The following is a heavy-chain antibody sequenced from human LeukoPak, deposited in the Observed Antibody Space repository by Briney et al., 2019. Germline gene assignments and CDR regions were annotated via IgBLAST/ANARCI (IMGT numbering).Heavy chain of an antibody. V-gene: IGHV1-8*01. CDR3: ARVPYDSSGYYLADAFDV. J-gene: IGHJ3*01. Sequence: ASVKVSCKASGYTFTSYDINWVRQAPGQGLEWMAWMNPNSGNTGYAQKFQGRVTMTRNTSISTAYMELSSLRSEDTAVYYCARVPYDSSGYYLADAFDVWGQGTMVTVSS. CDR2: MNPNSGNT. CDR1: GYTFTSYD. D-gene: IGHD3-22*01.